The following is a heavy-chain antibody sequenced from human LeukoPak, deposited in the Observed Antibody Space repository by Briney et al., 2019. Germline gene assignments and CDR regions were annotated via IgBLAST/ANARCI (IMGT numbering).Heavy chain of an antibody. J-gene: IGHJ4*02. CDR3: ARVRYNYGDSDY. Sequence: SETLSLTCAVSGYSISSGYYWGWIRQPPGKGLEWIGTIYHNGNTYYNPSLKSRVTISVDTSKNQFSLKLSSVTAADTAVYYCARVRYNYGDSDYWGQGTLITVSS. CDR1: GYSISSGYY. D-gene: IGHD5-18*01. CDR2: IYHNGNT. V-gene: IGHV4-38-2*01.